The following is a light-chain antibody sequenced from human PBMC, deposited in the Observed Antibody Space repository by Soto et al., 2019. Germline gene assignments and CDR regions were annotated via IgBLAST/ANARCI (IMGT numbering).Light chain of an antibody. CDR1: SIDVGAYNY. V-gene: IGLV2-14*01. Sequence: QSVLTQPASVSGSPGQSITISSTGTSIDVGAYNYASWYQQYPGEAPKVIIYDVSHRPAGVSNRFSGSKSGNTASLTISGLQTQDEADYYCSSYTSATTYVFGTGTKVTVL. J-gene: IGLJ1*01. CDR3: SSYTSATTYV. CDR2: DVS.